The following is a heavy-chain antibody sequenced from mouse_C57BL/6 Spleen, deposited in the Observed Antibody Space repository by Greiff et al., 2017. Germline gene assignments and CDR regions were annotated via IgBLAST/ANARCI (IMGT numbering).Heavy chain of an antibody. CDR3: ARYHYYGSSLYYFDC. V-gene: IGHV1-76*01. CDR2: IYPGSGNT. J-gene: IGHJ2*01. CDR1: GYTFTDYY. D-gene: IGHD1-1*01. Sequence: QVQLKQSGAELVRPGASVKLSCKASGYTFTDYYINWVKQRPGQGLEWIARIYPGSGNTYYNEKFKGKATLTAEKSSSTAYMQLSSLTSEDSAVYFCARYHYYGSSLYYFDCWGQGTTLTVSS.